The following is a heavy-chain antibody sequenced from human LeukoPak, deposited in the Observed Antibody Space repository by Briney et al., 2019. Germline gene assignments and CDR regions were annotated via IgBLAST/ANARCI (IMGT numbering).Heavy chain of an antibody. J-gene: IGHJ6*03. CDR1: GGSISTYY. CDR3: ARVGYSSGWYHPPHYYYYMDV. Sequence: SETLSLTCTVSGGSISTYYWSWIRQSPGKGLEWIGYIYYDGSTNYNPSLKSRVTISVDTSKNQFSLKLSSVTAADTAVYYCARVGYSSGWYHPPHYYYYMDVWGKGTTVTISS. V-gene: IGHV4-59*01. D-gene: IGHD6-19*01. CDR2: IYYDGST.